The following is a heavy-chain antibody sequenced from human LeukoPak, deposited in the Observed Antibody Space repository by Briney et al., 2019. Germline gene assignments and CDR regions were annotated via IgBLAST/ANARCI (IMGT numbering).Heavy chain of an antibody. Sequence: GGSLRLSCAASGFTFSSYGMHWVRQAPGKGLEWVTFIRYDGSNKYYADSVKGRFTISRDNAKNTLYLQMNSLRTEDTAVYYCAKDSSGSRWYWDYWGQGTLVTVSS. CDR3: AKDSSGSRWYWDY. D-gene: IGHD6-13*01. CDR1: GFTFSSYG. CDR2: IRYDGSNK. V-gene: IGHV3-30*02. J-gene: IGHJ4*02.